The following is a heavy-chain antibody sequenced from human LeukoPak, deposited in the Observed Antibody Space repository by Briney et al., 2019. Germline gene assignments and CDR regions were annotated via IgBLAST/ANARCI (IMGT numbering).Heavy chain of an antibody. D-gene: IGHD6-6*01. Sequence: SVKVSCKASGGTFSSYAISWVRQDPGQGLEWMGRIIPILGIANYALKFQGRVTITADKSTSTAYMELSSLRSEDTAVYYCARDQYSSSSSVYWGQGTLVTVSS. J-gene: IGHJ4*02. CDR1: GGTFSSYA. CDR2: IIPILGIA. V-gene: IGHV1-69*04. CDR3: ARDQYSSSSSVY.